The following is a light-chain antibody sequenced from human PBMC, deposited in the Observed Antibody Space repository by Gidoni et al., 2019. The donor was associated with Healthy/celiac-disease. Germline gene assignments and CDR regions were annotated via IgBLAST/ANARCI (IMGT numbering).Light chain of an antibody. CDR3: AAWDDSLNGPV. CDR2: RNT. V-gene: IGLV1-44*01. CDR1: SSNIGSNT. J-gene: IGLJ3*02. Sequence: QSVLTQPPSASGIPGQSVTISCSGSSSNIGSNTVNWYQQLPGTAPKPLIYRNTQRPPGVPDRFSGSKSGTSASLAISGLQSEDEADYYCAAWDDSLNGPVFGGGTKLTVL.